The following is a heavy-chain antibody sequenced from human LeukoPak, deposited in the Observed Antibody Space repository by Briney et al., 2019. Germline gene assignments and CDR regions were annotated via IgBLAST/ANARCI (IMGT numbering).Heavy chain of an antibody. J-gene: IGHJ4*02. D-gene: IGHD1-26*01. CDR1: GGSFSGYY. Sequence: SETLSLTCAVYGGSFSGYYWSWIRQPPGKGLEWIGEINHSGSTNYNPSLKSRVTISVDTSKNQFSLKLSSVTAADTAVYYCARGCGWAYRWELHGFDYWGQGTLVTVSS. V-gene: IGHV4-34*01. CDR3: ARGCGWAYRWELHGFDY. CDR2: INHSGST.